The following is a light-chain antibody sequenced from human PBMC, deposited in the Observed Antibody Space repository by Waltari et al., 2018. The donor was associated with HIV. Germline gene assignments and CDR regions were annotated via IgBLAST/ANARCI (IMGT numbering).Light chain of an antibody. CDR1: SSNIGAHY. J-gene: IGLJ2*01. CDR3: GTWDSSLSAVV. Sequence: QPVLPQPPSVSEAPGQQVTISCSGSSSNIGAHYVSWSQQPQGTAPKFLLFEYNKRPSGIPDRVSGSKSGTSVILGITGLQTGDEADYYCGTWDSSLSAVVFGGGTKLTVL. V-gene: IGLV1-51*02. CDR2: EYN.